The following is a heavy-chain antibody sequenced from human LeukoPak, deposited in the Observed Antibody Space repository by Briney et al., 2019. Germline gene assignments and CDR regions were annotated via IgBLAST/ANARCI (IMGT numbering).Heavy chain of an antibody. D-gene: IGHD3-22*01. CDR3: ARHSSGYYHYDY. CDR1: GFTFSSYW. J-gene: IGHJ4*02. Sequence: GGSLRLSCAASGFTFSSYWMHWVRHAPGKGLVWVSRVNSDGRSTSYADSVKGRFTISRDNSKNTLHLQMNSLRAEDTAVYYCARHSSGYYHYDYWGPGTPVTVAS. CDR2: VNSDGRST. V-gene: IGHV3-74*01.